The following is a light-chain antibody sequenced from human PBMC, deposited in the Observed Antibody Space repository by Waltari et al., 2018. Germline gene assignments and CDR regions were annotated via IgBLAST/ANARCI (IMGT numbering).Light chain of an antibody. V-gene: IGLV5-45*03. CDR2: YRSDSDK. CDR3: MIWHINAVV. J-gene: IGLJ2*01. Sequence: QAVLTQPSSLSASPGTSASPTCTLRSDINVDTSRIYWYQQTPGSPPQYLLRYRSDSDKHQDSRVPRRFSGSKDASANAGILLISGLQSEDEADYYCMIWHINAVVFGGGTTLTVL. CDR1: SDINVDTSR.